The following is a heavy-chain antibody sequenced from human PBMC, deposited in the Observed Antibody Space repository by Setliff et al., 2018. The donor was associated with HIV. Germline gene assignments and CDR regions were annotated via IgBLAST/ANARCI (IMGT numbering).Heavy chain of an antibody. V-gene: IGHV7-4-1*02. CDR2: INTQTGSP. D-gene: IGHD4-17*01. CDR3: ARGPHLSVTTVTRGDY. Sequence: ASVKVSCKASGYSFINYAMNWVRQAPGQGLEWMGWINTQTGSPTYAQAFTGRFVFSVDTSVTTAYLQFSGLKAEDTAVYYCARGPHLSVTTVTRGDYWGQGTLVTVSS. CDR1: GYSFINYA. J-gene: IGHJ4*02.